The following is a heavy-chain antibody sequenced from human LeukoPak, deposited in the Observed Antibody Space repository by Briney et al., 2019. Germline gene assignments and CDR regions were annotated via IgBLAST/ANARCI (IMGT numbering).Heavy chain of an antibody. Sequence: GESLKISCKGSGYIFTNYWIGWVRQMPGKGLEWMGIIYPGDSDTRYSPSFQGQVTISADKSVTTAYLQWSSLKASDTAMYYCARQLHGGNSWSAFDIWGQGTMVTVSS. V-gene: IGHV5-51*01. CDR3: ARQLHGGNSWSAFDI. CDR2: IYPGDSDT. CDR1: GYIFTNYW. D-gene: IGHD4-23*01. J-gene: IGHJ3*02.